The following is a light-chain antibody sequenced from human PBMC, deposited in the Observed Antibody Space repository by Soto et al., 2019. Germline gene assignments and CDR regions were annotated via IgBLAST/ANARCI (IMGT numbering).Light chain of an antibody. Sequence: DIVMTQSPDSLAVSLGERATINCKSSQSVLYSSNNKNYLAWYQQKPGQPPKLLIYWASTRESGVPDRFSGSGSWTDFTLTISSLQAEDVAVYYCQQYYSIPLTFGGGTKV. J-gene: IGKJ4*01. V-gene: IGKV4-1*01. CDR3: QQYYSIPLT. CDR1: QSVLYSSNNKNY. CDR2: WAS.